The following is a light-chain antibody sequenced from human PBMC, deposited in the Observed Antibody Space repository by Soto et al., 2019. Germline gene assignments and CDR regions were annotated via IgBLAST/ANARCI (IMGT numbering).Light chain of an antibody. V-gene: IGKV1-5*03. CDR1: QSMSTY. CDR2: WAS. Sequence: DIPMTQSPSTLSASVGDRVTITCRASQSMSTYLAWYQQKVGKAPKIVIYWASRLENGVPSRFSGSGSGTEFTLTISSLQADDFATYYCQQYYAYPWTFGQGTKVEIK. J-gene: IGKJ1*01. CDR3: QQYYAYPWT.